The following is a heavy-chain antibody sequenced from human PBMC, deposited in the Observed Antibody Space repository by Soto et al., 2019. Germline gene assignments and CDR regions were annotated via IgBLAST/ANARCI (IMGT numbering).Heavy chain of an antibody. D-gene: IGHD3-22*01. V-gene: IGHV4-30-2*01. Sequence: PSETLSLTCAVSGGSISSGGYSWSWIRQPPGKGLEWIGYIYHSGSTYYNPSLKSRVTISVDRSKNQFSLKLSSVTAAGTAVYYCARVFHYYDSSGDAFDIWGQGTMVTVSS. J-gene: IGHJ3*02. CDR3: ARVFHYYDSSGDAFDI. CDR2: IYHSGST. CDR1: GGSISSGGYS.